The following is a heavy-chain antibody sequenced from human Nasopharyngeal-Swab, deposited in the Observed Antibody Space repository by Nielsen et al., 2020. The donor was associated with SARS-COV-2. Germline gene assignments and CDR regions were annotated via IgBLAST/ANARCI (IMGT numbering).Heavy chain of an antibody. Sequence: ASVKVSCKASGYTFTSYGISWVRQAPGQGLEWMGWISAYNGNTSYAQKFQGRVTITADESTSTAYMELSSLRSEDTAVYYCASCVSLTTDSVVPAAPRGLYYYYYYMDVWGKGTTVTVSS. CDR3: ASCVSLTTDSVVPAAPRGLYYYYYYMDV. CDR2: ISAYNGNT. V-gene: IGHV1-18*04. J-gene: IGHJ6*03. CDR1: GYTFTSYG. D-gene: IGHD2-2*01.